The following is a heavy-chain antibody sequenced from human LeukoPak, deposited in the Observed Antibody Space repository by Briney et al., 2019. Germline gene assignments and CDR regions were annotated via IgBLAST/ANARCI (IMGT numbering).Heavy chain of an antibody. CDR3: ARDFWWLPDF. CDR2: ISEDGSDT. V-gene: IGHV3-30-3*01. CDR1: GFTFSRYA. J-gene: IGHJ4*02. D-gene: IGHD3-3*01. Sequence: PGTSLRLACAASGFTFSRYAMFWVRLAPGKGLEWVTIISEDGSDTFYADSVKGRFTISRDNSENMVYLQLSRLTTEDTALYYCARDFWWLPDFWGQGTLVTVSS.